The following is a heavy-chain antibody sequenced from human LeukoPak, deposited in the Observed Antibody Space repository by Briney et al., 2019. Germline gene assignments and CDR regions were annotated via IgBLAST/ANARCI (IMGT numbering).Heavy chain of an antibody. CDR2: INTNTGNP. CDR3: ARQRRITMVRGNWFDP. V-gene: IGHV7-4-1*02. D-gene: IGHD3-10*01. J-gene: IGHJ5*02. Sequence: ASVKVSCKASGYTFTSYAMNWVRQAPGQGLEWMGWINTNTGNPTYAQGFTGRFVFSLDTSVSTAYLQISSLKAEDTAVYYCARQRRITMVRGNWFDPWGQGTLVTVSS. CDR1: GYTFTSYA.